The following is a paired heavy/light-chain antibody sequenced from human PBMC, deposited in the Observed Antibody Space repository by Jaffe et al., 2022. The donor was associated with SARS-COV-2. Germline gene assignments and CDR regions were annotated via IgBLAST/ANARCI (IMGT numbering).Light chain of an antibody. V-gene: IGKV3-11*01. J-gene: IGKJ4*01. CDR2: DAS. Sequence: EIVLTQSPATLSLSPGERATLSCRASQSVSSYLAWYQQKPGQAPRLLIYDASNRATGIPARFSGSGSGTDFTLTISSLEPEDFAVYYCQQRLNWPPLTFGGGTKVEIK. CDR1: QSVSSY. CDR3: QQRLNWPPLT.
Heavy chain of an antibody. CDR2: ISGSGAET. CDR3: AKVVTADSYDMAFDI. J-gene: IGHJ3*02. CDR1: GFTFSNYA. D-gene: IGHD3-16*01. V-gene: IGHV3-23*04. Sequence: EVQLVESGGGLVQPGGSLRLSCASSGFTFSNYAMTWVRQAPGKGLEWVSFISGSGAETNYADSVKGRFTVSRDNSKNTVYLQMNSLRAEDTAVYYCAKVVTADSYDMAFDIWGQGTMVTVSS.